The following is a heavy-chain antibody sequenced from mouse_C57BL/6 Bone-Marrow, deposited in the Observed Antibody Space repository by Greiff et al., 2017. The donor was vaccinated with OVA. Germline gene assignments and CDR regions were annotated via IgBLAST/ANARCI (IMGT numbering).Heavy chain of an antibody. Sequence: QVQLKESGPGLVAPSQSLSITCTVSGFSLTSYAISWVRQPPGKGLEWLGVIWTGGGTNYNSALKSRLSISKDNSKSQVFLKMNSLQTDDTAMYYFARNGGITTVPSLYWYFDVWGTGTTVTVSS. D-gene: IGHD1-1*01. CDR2: IWTGGGT. CDR3: ARNGGITTVPSLYWYFDV. CDR1: GFSLTSYA. V-gene: IGHV2-9-1*01. J-gene: IGHJ1*03.